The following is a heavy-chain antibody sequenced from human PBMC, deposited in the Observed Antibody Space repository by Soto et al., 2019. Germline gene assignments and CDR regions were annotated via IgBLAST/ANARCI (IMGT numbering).Heavy chain of an antibody. J-gene: IGHJ6*02. CDR3: AKERAAAGLDIYYYGMDV. CDR2: ISKDGSKK. V-gene: IGHV3-30*18. CDR1: GFTFSNYV. D-gene: IGHD6-13*01. Sequence: HVQLVESGGGVVQPGRSLRLSCAASGFTFSNYVMHWVRQAAGKGLEWVAVISKDGSKKYYVDSVKGRFTISRDNSKNTLHLQMNSLRPEDTAVYYCAKERAAAGLDIYYYGMDVWGQGTTVTVSS.